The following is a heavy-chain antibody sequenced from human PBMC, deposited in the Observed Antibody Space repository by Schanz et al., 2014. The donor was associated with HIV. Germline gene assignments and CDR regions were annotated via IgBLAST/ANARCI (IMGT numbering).Heavy chain of an antibody. D-gene: IGHD1-20*01. J-gene: IGHJ3*02. Sequence: QVQLVESGGGVVQPGRSLRLSCAASGFTFRTHGIHWVRQAPGKGLEWVAVISYDGSNKFYADSVKGRFTISRDNAKNSLSLQMNSLRVEDTAVYYCVRENNPRATRAFDIWGQGTVVTVSS. CDR2: ISYDGSNK. CDR1: GFTFRTHG. CDR3: VRENNPRATRAFDI. V-gene: IGHV3-30*03.